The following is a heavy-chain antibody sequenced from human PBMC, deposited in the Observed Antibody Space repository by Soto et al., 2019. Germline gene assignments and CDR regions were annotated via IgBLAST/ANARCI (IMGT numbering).Heavy chain of an antibody. V-gene: IGHV4-61*01. D-gene: IGHD1-20*01. CDR3: ARDLITGTFDY. J-gene: IGHJ4*02. Sequence: PSETLSLTCTVSGGSVSSGSYYWSWIRQPPGKGLEWIGYIYYSGSTNYNPSLKSRVTISVDTSKNQFSLKLSSVTAADTAVYYCARDLITGTFDYWGQGTLVTVSS. CDR2: IYYSGST. CDR1: GGSVSSGSYY.